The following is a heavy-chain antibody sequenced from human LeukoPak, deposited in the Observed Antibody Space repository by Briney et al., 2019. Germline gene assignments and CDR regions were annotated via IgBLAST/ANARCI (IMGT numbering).Heavy chain of an antibody. V-gene: IGHV1-46*01. D-gene: IGHD6-13*01. CDR1: GYTFTSYY. J-gene: IGHJ5*02. CDR2: TNPSGGST. Sequence: ASVKVSCKASGYTFTSYYMHWVRQAPGQGLEWMGVTNPSGGSTSYAQKFQGRVTMTRDTSTSTVYMELSSLRSEDTAVYYCARVAAAGGFDPWGQGTLVTVSS. CDR3: ARVAAAGGFDP.